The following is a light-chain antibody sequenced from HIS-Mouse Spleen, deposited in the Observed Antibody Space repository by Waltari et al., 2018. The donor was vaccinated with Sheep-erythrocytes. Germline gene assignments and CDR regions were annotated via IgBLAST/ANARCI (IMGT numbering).Light chain of an antibody. J-gene: IGLJ1*01. V-gene: IGLV2-11*01. CDR3: CSYAGSYTYV. CDR1: SSHVCGYNY. CDR2: DVS. Sequence: QSALTQPRSVSGSPGQSVTISCTGTSSHVCGYNYVSWYQQHPGKAPKLMIYDVSKRPSGVPDRFSGSKSGNTASLTISGLQAEDEADYYCCSYAGSYTYVFGTGTKVTVL.